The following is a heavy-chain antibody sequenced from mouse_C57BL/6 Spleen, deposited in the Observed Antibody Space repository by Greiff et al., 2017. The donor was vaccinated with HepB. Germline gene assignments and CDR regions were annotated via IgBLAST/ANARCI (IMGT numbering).Heavy chain of an antibody. D-gene: IGHD1-1*01. CDR1: GYTFTDYN. V-gene: IGHV1-18*01. Sequence: VQLQQSGPELVKPGASVKIPCKASGYTFTDYNMDWVKQSHGKSLEWIGDINPNNGGTIYNQKFKGKATLTVDKSSSTAYMELRSLTSEDTAVYYCARCPHYYGSGNFDYWGQGTTLTVSS. CDR3: ARCPHYYGSGNFDY. CDR2: INPNNGGT. J-gene: IGHJ2*01.